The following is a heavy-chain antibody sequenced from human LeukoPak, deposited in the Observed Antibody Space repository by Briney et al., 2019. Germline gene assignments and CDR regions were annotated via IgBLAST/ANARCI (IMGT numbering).Heavy chain of an antibody. J-gene: IGHJ6*02. CDR3: ARGLRDRYGMDV. Sequence: PGGSLRLSCAAPGFTFDTYWMHWVRQAPGKGLVWVSRIHRDGNNINYADFVQGRFTVSRDNAKNTLYLQMHSLRVEDTAMYYCARGLRDRYGMDVWGQGTTVTVSS. CDR1: GFTFDTYW. V-gene: IGHV3-74*01. CDR2: IHRDGNNI.